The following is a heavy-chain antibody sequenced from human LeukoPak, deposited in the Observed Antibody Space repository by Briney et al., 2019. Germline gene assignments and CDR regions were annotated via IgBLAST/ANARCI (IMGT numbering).Heavy chain of an antibody. CDR3: ARGRDLYDLWSGSATPFDY. V-gene: IGHV1-8*01. Sequence: ASVKVSCKASGYTFTSYDINWVRQATGQGLEWMGWMNPNSGNTGYAQKFQGRVTMTRNTSISTAYMELSSLRSEDTAVYYCARGRDLYDLWSGSATPFDYWGQGTLVTVSS. J-gene: IGHJ4*02. CDR1: GYTFTSYD. D-gene: IGHD3-3*01. CDR2: MNPNSGNT.